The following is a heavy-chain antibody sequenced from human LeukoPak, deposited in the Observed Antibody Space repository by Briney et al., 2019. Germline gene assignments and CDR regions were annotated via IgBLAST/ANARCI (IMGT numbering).Heavy chain of an antibody. Sequence: EAAVKVSCKASGYTFTGYYMHWVRQAPGQGLEWMGWIYLNSGGTNYAQKFHGRGTMTRDTSNSTAYMELSRLSCDDTAVYYCARGRGEVGILEWLSHYYYYYMDVWGKGTTVTVSS. V-gene: IGHV1-2*02. CDR3: ARGRGEVGILEWLSHYYYYYMDV. CDR2: IYLNSGGT. D-gene: IGHD3-3*01. CDR1: GYTFTGYY. J-gene: IGHJ6*03.